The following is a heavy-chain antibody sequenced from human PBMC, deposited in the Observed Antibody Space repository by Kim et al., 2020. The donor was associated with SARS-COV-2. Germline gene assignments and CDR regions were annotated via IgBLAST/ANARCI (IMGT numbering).Heavy chain of an antibody. V-gene: IGHV3-33*06. D-gene: IGHD3-9*01. J-gene: IGHJ6*02. CDR3: AKEVDDILTSYYYGMDV. Sequence: VKGRFTISRDNSKNTLYLQMNSLRAEDTAVYYCAKEVDDILTSYYYGMDVWGQGTTVTVSS.